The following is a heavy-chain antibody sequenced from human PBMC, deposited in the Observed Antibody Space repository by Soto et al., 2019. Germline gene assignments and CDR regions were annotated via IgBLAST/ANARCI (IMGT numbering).Heavy chain of an antibody. J-gene: IGHJ5*02. CDR2: IYHSGST. D-gene: IGHD2-2*01. CDR3: ARELGYCSSTSGKYWFDP. Sequence: QLQLQESGSGLVKPSQTLSLTCAVSGGSISSGGYSWSWIRQPPGKGLEWIGYIYHSGSTYYNPSLKSRVTIPVDMSKNQFSLKRSSVTAADTAVYYCARELGYCSSTSGKYWFDPWGQGTLVTVSS. CDR1: GGSISSGGYS. V-gene: IGHV4-30-2*01.